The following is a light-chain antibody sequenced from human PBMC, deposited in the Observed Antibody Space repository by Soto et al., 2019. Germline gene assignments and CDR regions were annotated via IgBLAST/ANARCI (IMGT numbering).Light chain of an antibody. CDR3: QQYNNWPRS. V-gene: IGKV3-15*01. Sequence: EIVMTQSPATLSVSPGERATLSCRASQSVSNNLAWYQQKSGQAPRLLIYGASTRATGIPASFSGSGSGTEFTLTISSLQAEDFAVYYCQQYNNWPRSFGPGTKVDIK. CDR2: GAS. CDR1: QSVSNN. J-gene: IGKJ3*01.